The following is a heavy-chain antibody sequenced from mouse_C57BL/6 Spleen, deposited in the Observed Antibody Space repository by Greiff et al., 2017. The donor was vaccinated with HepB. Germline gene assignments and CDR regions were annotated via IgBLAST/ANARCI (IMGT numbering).Heavy chain of an antibody. V-gene: IGHV1-22*01. D-gene: IGHD3-2*02. J-gene: IGHJ3*01. CDR2: INPNNGGT. CDR3: ASSSGPFAY. CDR1: GYTFTDYN. Sequence: VQLKESGPELVKPGASVKMSCKASGYTFTDYNMHWVKQSHGKSLEWIGYINPNNGGTSYNQKFKGKATLTVNKSSSTAYMELRSLTSEDSAVYYCASSSGPFAYWGQGTLVTVSA.